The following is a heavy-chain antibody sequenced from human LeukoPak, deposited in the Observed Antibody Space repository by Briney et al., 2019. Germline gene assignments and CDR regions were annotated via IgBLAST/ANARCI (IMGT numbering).Heavy chain of an antibody. CDR1: GYTFTRYG. CDR2: ISGYNGNT. V-gene: IGHV1-18*01. D-gene: IGHD6-19*01. J-gene: IGHJ4*02. CDR3: ARDDPQWREHDY. Sequence: ASVKVSCKASGYTFTRYGISWVRQAPGQGLEWMGWISGYNGNTKIAQKFQGRVTISTDTSTTIAYMELRSLRSDDTAVYYCARDDPQWREHDYWGQGTLVTVSS.